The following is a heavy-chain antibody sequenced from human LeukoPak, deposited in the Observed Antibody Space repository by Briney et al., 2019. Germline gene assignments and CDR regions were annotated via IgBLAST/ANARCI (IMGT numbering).Heavy chain of an antibody. J-gene: IGHJ4*02. Sequence: GGSLRLSCAASGFTFSSYWMHWVRQAPGKGLVWVARINSDGSSTSYADSVKGRFTISRDNAKNTLYLQMNSLRAEDTAVYYGERAAVYYDILTGQPPHGYWGQETLVTVSS. CDR2: INSDGSST. D-gene: IGHD3-9*01. CDR1: GFTFSSYW. V-gene: IGHV3-74*01. CDR3: ERAAVYYDILTGQPPHGY.